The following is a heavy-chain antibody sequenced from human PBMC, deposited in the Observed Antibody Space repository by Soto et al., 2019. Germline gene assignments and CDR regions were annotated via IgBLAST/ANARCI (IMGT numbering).Heavy chain of an antibody. V-gene: IGHV1-69*01. D-gene: IGHD2-2*02. J-gene: IGHJ6*02. CDR2: IIPIFGGA. Sequence: VQVVQSEAEAKKPGSSVKLSCEVSGVTFSNAAFSWVRQAPGQGLEWMGGIIPIFGGAKYAQKFQGRVGINADELTDILYREVSSLTIDDTAVYCCARDGQCRHQAIITEYFGMDVWGQGTTVTVS. CDR3: ARDGQCRHQAIITEYFGMDV. CDR1: GVTFSNAA.